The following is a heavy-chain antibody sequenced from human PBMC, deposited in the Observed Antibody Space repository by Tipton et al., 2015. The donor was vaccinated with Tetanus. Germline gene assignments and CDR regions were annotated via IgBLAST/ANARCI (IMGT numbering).Heavy chain of an antibody. J-gene: IGHJ6*02. V-gene: IGHV3-74*01. CDR3: ARRSLTNYGLDV. D-gene: IGHD3-9*01. CDR2: INPSGRRT. Sequence: GSLRLSCAVSGFTSESHYMHWVCQTPDKGLVWISRINPSGRRTDYADSVKGRFTISRDHAKNTVFLQMTSLRAEDTAVYFCARRSLTNYGLDVWGQGTPVTVSS. CDR1: GFTSESHY.